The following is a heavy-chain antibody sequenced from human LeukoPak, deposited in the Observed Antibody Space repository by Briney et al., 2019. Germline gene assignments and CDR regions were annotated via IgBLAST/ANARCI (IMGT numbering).Heavy chain of an antibody. CDR1: GGSISSYY. Sequence: PSETLSLTCTVSGGSISSYYWSWIRQPPGKGLEWIGYIYYSGSTNYNPSLKSRVTISVDTSKNQFSLKLSSVTAADTAVYYCARDRGVVVAAMGGDYYYYYMDVWGKGTTVTVSS. J-gene: IGHJ6*03. CDR2: IYYSGST. V-gene: IGHV4-59*01. CDR3: ARDRGVVVAAMGGDYYYYYMDV. D-gene: IGHD2-15*01.